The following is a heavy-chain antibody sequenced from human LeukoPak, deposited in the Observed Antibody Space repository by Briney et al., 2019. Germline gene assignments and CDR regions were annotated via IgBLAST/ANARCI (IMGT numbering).Heavy chain of an antibody. V-gene: IGHV5-51*01. CDR3: ARVSGGFTMVRGPFDAFDI. J-gene: IGHJ3*02. CDR1: AYSFETYW. Sequence: GESLKISCRGTAYSFETYWIAWVRQRPGRGLEWIGVIYPPNSDTKYSPSFEGQVTMSADKSISTAYLQWSSLKASDTAMYYCARVSGGFTMVRGPFDAFDIWGQGTMVTVSS. CDR2: IYPPNSDT. D-gene: IGHD3-10*01.